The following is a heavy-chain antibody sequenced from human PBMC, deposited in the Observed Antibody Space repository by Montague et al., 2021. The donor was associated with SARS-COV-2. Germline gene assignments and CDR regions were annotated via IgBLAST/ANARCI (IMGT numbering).Heavy chain of an antibody. Sequence: SETLSLTCTVSGASVRTYYWSWIRQSAGKKLEWMGRLYTSGSTYXNPSFKSRVTMSLDTSKDLFSLNLSSMTAADTAVYYCARDGADYSFAYYHEMDVWGQGTPVTVSS. CDR3: ARDGADYSFAYYHEMDV. V-gene: IGHV4-4*07. D-gene: IGHD2-15*01. CDR2: LYTSGST. CDR1: GASVRTYY. J-gene: IGHJ6*02.